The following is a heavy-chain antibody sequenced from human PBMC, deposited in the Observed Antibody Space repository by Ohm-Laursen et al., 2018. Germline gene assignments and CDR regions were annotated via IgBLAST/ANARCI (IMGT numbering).Heavy chain of an antibody. D-gene: IGHD3-3*01. V-gene: IGHV4-59*12. J-gene: IGHJ4*02. CDR2: VNYSGST. CDR3: ARDPRFLPGRFDY. CDR1: SGPINSYY. Sequence: SLTLSFTGAVFSGPINSYYWIWIPPPPGKGLVWVVNVNYSGSTNYNPSLKSRITISDDTSKNQFSLQLNSVTTEDTAVYYCARDPRFLPGRFDYWGQGTLVTVSS.